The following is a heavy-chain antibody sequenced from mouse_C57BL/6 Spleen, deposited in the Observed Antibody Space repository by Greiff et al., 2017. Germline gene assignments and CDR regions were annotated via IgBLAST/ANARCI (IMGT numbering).Heavy chain of an antibody. D-gene: IGHD4-1*01. CDR3: ARLNWDVLFDY. V-gene: IGHV1-85*01. Sequence: VHLVESGPELVKPGASVKLSCKASGYTFTSYDINWVKQRPGQGLEWIGWIYPRDGSTKYNEKFKGKATLTVDPSSSTAYMELHSLTSEDSAVYFCARLNWDVLFDYWGQGTTLTVSS. CDR1: GYTFTSYD. CDR2: IYPRDGST. J-gene: IGHJ2*01.